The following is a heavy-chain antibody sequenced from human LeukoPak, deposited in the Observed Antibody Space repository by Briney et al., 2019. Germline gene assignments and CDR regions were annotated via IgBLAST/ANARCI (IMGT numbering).Heavy chain of an antibody. D-gene: IGHD3-22*01. J-gene: IGHJ4*02. Sequence: SETLSLTCTVPGGSISSYYWSWIRQPPGKGLEWIGYIYTSGSTNYNPSLKNRVTISVDTSKNQFSLKLSSVTAADTAVYYCARAGEYYYDSSGYYNYFDYWGQGTLVTGSS. CDR1: GGSISSYY. V-gene: IGHV4-4*09. CDR2: IYTSGST. CDR3: ARAGEYYYDSSGYYNYFDY.